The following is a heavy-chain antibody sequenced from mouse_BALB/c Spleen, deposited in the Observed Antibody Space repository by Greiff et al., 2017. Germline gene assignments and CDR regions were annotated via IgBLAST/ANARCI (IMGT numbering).Heavy chain of an antibody. CDR2: ISYSGST. CDR1: GYSITSDYA. J-gene: IGHJ4*01. CDR3: ARGGNYDYYAMDY. V-gene: IGHV3-2*02. Sequence: ESGPGLVKPSQSLSLTCTVTGYSITSDYAWNWIRQFPGNKLEWMGYISYSGSTSYNPSLKSRISITRDTSKNQFFLQLNSVTTEDTATYYCARGGNYDYYAMDYWGQGTSVTVSS. D-gene: IGHD2-1*01.